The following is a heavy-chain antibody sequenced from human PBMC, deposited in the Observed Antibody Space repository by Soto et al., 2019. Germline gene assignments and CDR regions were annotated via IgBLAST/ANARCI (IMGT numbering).Heavy chain of an antibody. V-gene: IGHV6-1*01. Sequence: SQTLSLTCAISGDSVSSSSVTWNWIRQSPSRGLEWLGRTYYRSKWYNDYAESVKSRITINPDTSKNQFSLHLNSVTPEDMAVYYCVRLIGNSWLDFWGQVTLVTVSS. J-gene: IGHJ5*01. CDR3: VRLIGNSWLDF. CDR1: GDSVSSSSVT. D-gene: IGHD1-26*01. CDR2: TYYRSKWYN.